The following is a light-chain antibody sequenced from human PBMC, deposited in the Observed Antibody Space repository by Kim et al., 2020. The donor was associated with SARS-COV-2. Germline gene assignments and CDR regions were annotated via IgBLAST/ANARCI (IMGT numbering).Light chain of an antibody. CDR1: QTISGN. V-gene: IGKV3-15*01. J-gene: IGKJ2*01. Sequence: SVSPGERVTVSCRASQTISGNLAWYQHKPGQAPRLLMYGTYTRAPGVPARFSGSGYGTEFTLTISSLQSEDFALYYCQQYFDWPQTFGQGTKLEI. CDR2: GTY. CDR3: QQYFDWPQT.